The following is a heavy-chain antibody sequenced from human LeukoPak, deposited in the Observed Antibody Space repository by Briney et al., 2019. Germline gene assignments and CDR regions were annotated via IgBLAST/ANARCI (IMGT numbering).Heavy chain of an antibody. Sequence: SETLSLTCTVSGGSISSYYWGWIRQPPGKGLEWIGSIYYSGSTYYNPSLKSRVTISVDTSKNQFSLKLSSVTAADTAVYYCARLQVDTAMYLTRFPLSEYYYYGMDVWGQGTTVTVSS. CDR1: GGSISSYY. V-gene: IGHV4-39*01. J-gene: IGHJ6*02. CDR2: IYYSGST. D-gene: IGHD5-18*01. CDR3: ARLQVDTAMYLTRFPLSEYYYYGMDV.